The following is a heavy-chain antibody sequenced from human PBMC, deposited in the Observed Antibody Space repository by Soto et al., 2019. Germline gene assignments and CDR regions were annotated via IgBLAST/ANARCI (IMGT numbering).Heavy chain of an antibody. CDR1: GGSISSGGYS. V-gene: IGHV4-30-2*01. D-gene: IGHD1-20*01. CDR3: ARVYIPQPLYGWFDP. Sequence: QLQLQESGSGLVKPSQTLSLTCAVSGGSISSGGYSWSWIRQPPGKGLEWIGYIYHSGSTYYNPSLKSRVTISVDRSKNQFSLKLSSVTAADTAVYYCARVYIPQPLYGWFDPWGQGTLVTVSS. CDR2: IYHSGST. J-gene: IGHJ5*02.